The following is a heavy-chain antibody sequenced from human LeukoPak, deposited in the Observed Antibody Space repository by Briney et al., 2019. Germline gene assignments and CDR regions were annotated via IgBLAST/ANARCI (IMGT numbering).Heavy chain of an antibody. D-gene: IGHD6-19*01. CDR1: GYTLTELS. J-gene: IGHJ4*02. Sequence: ASVKVSCKVSGYTLTELSMHWVRQAPGKGLEWMGGFDPEDGETIYAQKFQGRVTMTEDTSTDTAYMELSSLRSEDTAVYYCARESAVAGPFHPHFFDYWGQGTLVTVSS. CDR3: ARESAVAGPFHPHFFDY. CDR2: FDPEDGET. V-gene: IGHV1-24*01.